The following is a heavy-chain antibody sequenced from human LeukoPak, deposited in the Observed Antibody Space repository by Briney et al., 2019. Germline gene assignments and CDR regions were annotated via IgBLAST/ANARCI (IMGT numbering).Heavy chain of an antibody. V-gene: IGHV4-59*01. CDR2: IYYSGST. D-gene: IGHD2-15*01. CDR3: AGGILTYYYYGMDV. J-gene: IGHJ6*02. Sequence: SETLSLTCTVSGGSISSYYWSWIRQPPGKGLEWIGYIYYSGSTNYNPSLKSRVTISVDTSKNQFSLKLSSVTAADTAVYYCAGGILTYYYYGMDVWGQGTTVTVSS. CDR1: GGSISSYY.